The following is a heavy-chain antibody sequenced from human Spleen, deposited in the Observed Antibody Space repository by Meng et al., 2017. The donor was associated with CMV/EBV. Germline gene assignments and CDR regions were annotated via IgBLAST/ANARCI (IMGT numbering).Heavy chain of an antibody. CDR1: GFTLRTYW. J-gene: IGHJ4*02. V-gene: IGHV3-74*01. Sequence: ETLSLTCAASGFTLRTYWMHWVRQSRGKGLVWVSRIINDGSGIGYADSVRGRFTISRDNAKNTLYLQMNSLRAEDTAVYYCARGTRLHYFDYWGQGTLVTVSS. D-gene: IGHD4-11*01. CDR2: IINDGSGI. CDR3: ARGTRLHYFDY.